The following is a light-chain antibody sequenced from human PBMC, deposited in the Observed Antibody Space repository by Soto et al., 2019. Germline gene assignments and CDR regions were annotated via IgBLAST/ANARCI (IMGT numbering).Light chain of an antibody. CDR1: QSIRSN. Sequence: EIVITQSPATLPVSPGERATLSCRASQSIRSNLAWYPQKPGQAPRILIYDASNRATGIAPLFRGSGSGTDFTLTISSAEPEDFEVDICQQRSNWTPTFGQGTRLEIK. CDR2: DAS. CDR3: QQRSNWTPT. V-gene: IGKV3-11*01. J-gene: IGKJ5*01.